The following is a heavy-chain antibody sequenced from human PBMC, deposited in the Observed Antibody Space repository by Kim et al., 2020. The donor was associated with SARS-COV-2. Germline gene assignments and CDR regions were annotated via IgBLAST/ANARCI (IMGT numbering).Heavy chain of an antibody. CDR1: GGSISSYY. J-gene: IGHJ1*01. Sequence: SETLSLTCTVSGGSISSYYCCWVRHPPGQGQELIGIINNSGSTNSYSNPTIRVPISISTATNQNYLTLSSVTATATATSYCSCARHRRAWVQAFAYYF. D-gene: IGHD5-18*01. CDR2: INNSGST. V-gene: IGHV4-4*08. CDR3: SCARHRRAWVQAFAYYF.